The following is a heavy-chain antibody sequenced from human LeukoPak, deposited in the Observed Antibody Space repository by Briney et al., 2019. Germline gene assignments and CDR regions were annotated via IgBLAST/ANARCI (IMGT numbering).Heavy chain of an antibody. CDR2: IYYSGST. Sequence: SETLSLTCTVSGGSISSYYWSWIRQPPGKGLEWIGYIYYSGSTNYNPSLKSRVTISVDTSKNQFSLKLSSATAADTAVYYCAREDYDSSGYYNWGQGTLVTVSS. J-gene: IGHJ4*02. V-gene: IGHV4-59*01. D-gene: IGHD3-22*01. CDR3: AREDYDSSGYYN. CDR1: GGSISSYY.